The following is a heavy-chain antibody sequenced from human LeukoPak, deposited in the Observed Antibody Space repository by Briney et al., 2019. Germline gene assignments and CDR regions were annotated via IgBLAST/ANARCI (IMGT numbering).Heavy chain of an antibody. CDR3: ARDRGNQRGYYYYYMDV. J-gene: IGHJ6*03. CDR2: ISTSSSYI. D-gene: IGHD1-14*01. V-gene: IGHV3-21*01. Sequence: GGSLRLSCAASGFTFSSYTMIWVRQAPGKGLEWVSSISTSSSYIYYADSVKGRFTISRDNAKNSLYLQMNGLRAEDTAVYYCARDRGNQRGYYYYYMDVWGKGTTVTVSS. CDR1: GFTFSSYT.